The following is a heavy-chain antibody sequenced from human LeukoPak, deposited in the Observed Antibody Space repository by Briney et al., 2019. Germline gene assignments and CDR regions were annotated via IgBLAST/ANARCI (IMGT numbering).Heavy chain of an antibody. CDR1: GFTFSGHS. D-gene: IGHD6-13*01. Sequence: GGPLRLSCSASGFTFSGHSMTWVRQAPGKGPEWVANINLDGSERFYVDFVKGRFTISRDNADNSMYLQMNSLRAEDTAVYYCGRVIAGAIDYWGQGTLVTDSS. V-gene: IGHV3-7*01. CDR2: INLDGSER. CDR3: GRVIAGAIDY. J-gene: IGHJ4*02.